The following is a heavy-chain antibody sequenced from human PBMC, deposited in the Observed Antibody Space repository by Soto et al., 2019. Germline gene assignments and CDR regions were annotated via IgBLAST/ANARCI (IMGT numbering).Heavy chain of an antibody. CDR3: ARDRPYSQGRYGIDI. Sequence: QVQLVQSGAEVRKPGFSVKVSCKPSGGTFSVNGVSWVRQAPGQGLEWMGGIIPMFATANYAQKFQGRVTITADKSTGTVYMELSSLRSEDTAVYYCARDRPYSQGRYGIDIWGQGTTVPVS. CDR2: IIPMFATA. CDR1: GGTFSVNG. V-gene: IGHV1-69*06. D-gene: IGHD2-15*01. J-gene: IGHJ6*02.